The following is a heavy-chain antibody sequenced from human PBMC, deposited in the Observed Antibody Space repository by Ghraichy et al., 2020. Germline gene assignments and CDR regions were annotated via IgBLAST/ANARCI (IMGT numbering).Heavy chain of an antibody. CDR3: ARDRFQTYYYDIKHLHAFDI. J-gene: IGHJ3*02. V-gene: IGHV4-59*01. CDR2: IYYSGST. D-gene: IGHD3-22*01. Sequence: SETLSLTCTVSGGSISSYYWSWIRQPPGKGLEWIGYIYYSGSTNYNPSLKSRVTISVDTSKNQFSLKLSSVTAADTAVYYCARDRFQTYYYDIKHLHAFDIWGQGTMVTVSS. CDR1: GGSISSYY.